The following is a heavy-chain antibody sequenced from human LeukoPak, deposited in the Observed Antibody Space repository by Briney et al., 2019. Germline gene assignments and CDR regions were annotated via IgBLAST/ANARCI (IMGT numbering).Heavy chain of an antibody. CDR3: ATLIDV. Sequence: GGSLRLSCAASGSTFSNCAMHWVRQAPGKGLEWVAVISSDGSTKFYGDSVKGRFTISRDNSKTTLYLQMNSLRAADTAVYYCATLIDVWGQGTMVTVFS. CDR1: GSTFSNCA. V-gene: IGHV3-30*04. CDR2: ISSDGSTK. J-gene: IGHJ3*01.